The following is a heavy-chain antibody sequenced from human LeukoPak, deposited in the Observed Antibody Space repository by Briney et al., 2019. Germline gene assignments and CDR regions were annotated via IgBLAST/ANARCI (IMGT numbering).Heavy chain of an antibody. D-gene: IGHD3-10*01. V-gene: IGHV1-69*06. CDR2: IIPIFGTA. Sequence: SVKVSCKASGGTFSNYAISWVRQAPGQGLEWMGGIIPIFGTANYAQKFRGRVTITADKSTRTAYMELSSLRADDTAVYYCARDRWGVNYYQYMDVWGKGTTVTVSS. CDR1: GGTFSNYA. CDR3: ARDRWGVNYYQYMDV. J-gene: IGHJ6*03.